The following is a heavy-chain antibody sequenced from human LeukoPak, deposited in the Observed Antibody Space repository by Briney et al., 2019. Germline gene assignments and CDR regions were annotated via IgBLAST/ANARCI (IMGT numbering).Heavy chain of an antibody. J-gene: IGHJ5*02. V-gene: IGHV4-59*01. D-gene: IGHD6-6*01. CDR1: GGSISSYY. Sequence: SETLSLTCTVSGGSISSYYWSWIRQPPGKVLEWIGYIYYSGRTNYNPSLKSRVTISVDTSKNQFSLKLSSVTAADTAVYYCARIAARGAWFDPWGQGTLVTVSS. CDR2: IYYSGRT. CDR3: ARIAARGAWFDP.